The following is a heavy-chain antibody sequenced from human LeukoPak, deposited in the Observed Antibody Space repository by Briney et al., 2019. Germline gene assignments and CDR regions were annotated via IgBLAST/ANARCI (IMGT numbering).Heavy chain of an antibody. J-gene: IGHJ4*02. CDR3: AGEDSGSYHPFDY. CDR1: GGSISSHY. V-gene: IGHV4-59*11. CDR2: IYYSGST. D-gene: IGHD1-26*01. Sequence: SETLSLTCTVSGGSISSHYWSWIRQPPGKGLEWIGYIYYSGSTNYNPSLKSRVTISVGTSKNQFSLKLSSVTAADTAVYYCAGEDSGSYHPFDYWGRGTLVTVSS.